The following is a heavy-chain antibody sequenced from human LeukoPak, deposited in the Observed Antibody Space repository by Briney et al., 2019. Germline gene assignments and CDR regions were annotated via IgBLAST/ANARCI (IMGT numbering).Heavy chain of an antibody. CDR1: GGSISSGSYY. CDR2: IYTSGST. D-gene: IGHD2-2*01. CDR3: ARAAVVPAAPTRYYYYMDV. Sequence: SETLSLTCTVSGGSISSGSYYWSWIRQPAGKGLEWIGRIYTSGSTNYNPSLKSRVTISVDTSKNQFSLKLSSVTAADTAVYYCARAAVVPAAPTRYYYYMDVWGKGTTVTVSS. J-gene: IGHJ6*03. V-gene: IGHV4-61*02.